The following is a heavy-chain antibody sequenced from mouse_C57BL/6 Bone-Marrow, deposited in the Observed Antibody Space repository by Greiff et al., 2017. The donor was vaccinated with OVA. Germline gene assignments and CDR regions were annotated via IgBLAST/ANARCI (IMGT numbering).Heavy chain of an antibody. Sequence: EVHLVESGGDLVKPGGSLKLSCAASGFTFSSYGMSWVRQTPDKRLEWVATISSGGSYTYYPDSVKGRFTISRDNAKNTLYLQMSSLKSEDTAMYYCARHLTGPLAWFAYWGQGTLVTVSA. J-gene: IGHJ3*01. V-gene: IGHV5-6*01. CDR2: ISSGGSYT. D-gene: IGHD4-1*01. CDR1: GFTFSSYG. CDR3: ARHLTGPLAWFAY.